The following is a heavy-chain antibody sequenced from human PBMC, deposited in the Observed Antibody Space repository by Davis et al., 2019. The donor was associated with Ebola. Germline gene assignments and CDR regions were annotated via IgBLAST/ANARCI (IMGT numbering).Heavy chain of an antibody. CDR1: GFTFSSYA. D-gene: IGHD3-10*01. CDR3: TRGGYYNSGSYVTPPFDY. V-gene: IGHV3-74*01. CDR2: IKSDGSSI. Sequence: GESLKISCAASGFTFSSYAMHWVRQAPGKGLVWVSRIKSDGSSISYADSVKGRFTISRDNAKNTLYLQMNSLRAEDTAMYYCTRGGYYNSGSYVTPPFDYWGQGTLVTVSS. J-gene: IGHJ4*02.